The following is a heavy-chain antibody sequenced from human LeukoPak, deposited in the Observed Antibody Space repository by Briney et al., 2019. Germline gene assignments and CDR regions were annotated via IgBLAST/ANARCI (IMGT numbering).Heavy chain of an antibody. CDR1: GGSVTSDVYY. J-gene: IGHJ4*02. V-gene: IGHV4-61*08. D-gene: IGHD3-16*01. CDR3: ARVGGIMHS. CDR2: IHNSRGA. Sequence: SETLSLTCTVSGGSVTSDVYYWNCMRQPPGKGLEWIGNIHNSRGANYNPSLKSRVTISLDPSKNQFSLKVNSMTLADTAIYYCARVGGIMHSWGQGTQVTVSS.